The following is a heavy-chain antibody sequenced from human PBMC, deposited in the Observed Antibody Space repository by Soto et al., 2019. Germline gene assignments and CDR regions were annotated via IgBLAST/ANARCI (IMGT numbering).Heavy chain of an antibody. CDR2: INHSLST. J-gene: IGHJ6*04. V-gene: IGHV4-34*01. Sequence: SETRWRTCSFCVWSFMGYYGRGIRQPTGKGLEWIGEINHSLSTNYNPALKSRVTISVDTSKNQFSLKLSSVTAADTAVYYCARGVEETSSGMDVWGKGTKVTXYS. CDR3: ARGVEETSSGMDV. CDR1: VWSFMGYY.